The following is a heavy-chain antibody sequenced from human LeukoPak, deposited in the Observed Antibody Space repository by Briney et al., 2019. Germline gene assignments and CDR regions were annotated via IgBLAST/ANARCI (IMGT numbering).Heavy chain of an antibody. V-gene: IGHV3-30*02. J-gene: IGHJ4*02. CDR2: IRYDGSNK. CDR1: GFTFSSYG. CDR3: AREGIAAAGIIDY. D-gene: IGHD6-13*01. Sequence: PGGSLRLSCAASGFTFSSYGMHWVRQAPGKGLEWVAFIRYDGSNKYYADSVKGRFTISRDNSKNTLYLQMNSLRAEDTAVYYCAREGIAAAGIIDYWGQGTLVTVSS.